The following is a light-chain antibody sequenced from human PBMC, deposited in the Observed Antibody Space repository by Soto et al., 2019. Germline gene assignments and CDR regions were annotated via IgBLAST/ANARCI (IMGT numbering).Light chain of an antibody. CDR2: GAS. V-gene: IGKV3-20*01. CDR1: QSVSNNY. J-gene: IGKJ4*01. CDR3: QQYGGPPLVS. Sequence: EIVLTQSPGTLSLSPGERATLSCRASQSVSNNYIAWYQQKPGQAPRLLISGASSRATGIPDRFRGSGSGTYCTLTITRLEPDDIAVYDGQQYGGPPLVSVGGGTKVEI.